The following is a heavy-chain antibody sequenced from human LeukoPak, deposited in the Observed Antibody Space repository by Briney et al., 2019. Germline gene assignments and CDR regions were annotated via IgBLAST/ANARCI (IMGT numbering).Heavy chain of an antibody. CDR3: ARDIGAAAGTDIDY. V-gene: IGHV1-69*05. J-gene: IGHJ4*02. CDR1: GGTFSSYA. Sequence: SSVKVSCKASGGTFSSYAISWVRQAPGQGLEWMGGIIPIFGTANYAQKFQGRVTITTDESTSTAYMELRSLRSDDTAVYYCARDIGAAAGTDIDYWGQGTLVTVSS. D-gene: IGHD6-13*01. CDR2: IIPIFGTA.